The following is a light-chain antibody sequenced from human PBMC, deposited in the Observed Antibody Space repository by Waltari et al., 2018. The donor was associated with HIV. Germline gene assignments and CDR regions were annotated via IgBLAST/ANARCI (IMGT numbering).Light chain of an antibody. CDR1: QSLLHSNGYNY. Sequence: DIVMTQSPLSLPVTPGEPASISCRSSQSLLHSNGYNYLDWYLQKPGQSPQLLIYLGSNRASGVPDRFSGSGSGTDFTLKISGVEAEDVGVYYCMQALQTPRLTFGGGTKVEIK. V-gene: IGKV2-28*01. CDR3: MQALQTPRLT. CDR2: LGS. J-gene: IGKJ4*01.